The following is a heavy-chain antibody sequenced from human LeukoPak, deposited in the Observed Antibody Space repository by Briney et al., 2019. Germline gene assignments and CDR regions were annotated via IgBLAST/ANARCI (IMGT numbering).Heavy chain of an antibody. CDR3: ARDRALGGDRFDY. J-gene: IGHJ4*02. D-gene: IGHD3-16*01. CDR1: GYTFTGYY. CDR2: INPNSGGT. V-gene: IGHV1-2*04. Sequence: GASVKVSCKASGYTFTGYYMHWVRQAPGQGLEWMGWINPNSGGTNYAQKFQGWVTMTRDTSISTAYMELSRLRSDDTAVYYCARDRALGGDRFDYWGQGTLVTVSS.